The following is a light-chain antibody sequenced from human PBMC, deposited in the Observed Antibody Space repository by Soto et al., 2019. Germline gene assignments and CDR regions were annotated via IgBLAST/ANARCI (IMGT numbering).Light chain of an antibody. CDR1: QSVSSSY. Sequence: EIVLTQSPGTLSLSPGERATLSCRASQSVSSSYLAWYQQKPGQAPRLLIYGASSRATGIPDRFSGSGSGTDFTLTITRLEPEDFAVYYGQQYGSSPIFTCGPGTKVDIK. J-gene: IGKJ3*01. CDR2: GAS. CDR3: QQYGSSPIFT. V-gene: IGKV3-20*01.